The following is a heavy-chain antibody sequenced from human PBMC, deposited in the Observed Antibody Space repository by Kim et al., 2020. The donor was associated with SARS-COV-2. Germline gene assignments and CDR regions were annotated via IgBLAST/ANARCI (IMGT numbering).Heavy chain of an antibody. CDR1: GGSISSSSYY. D-gene: IGHD6-13*01. V-gene: IGHV4-39*01. CDR3: ARHPTSTYLAAAGIRDPYYYYYGMDV. J-gene: IGHJ6*02. CDR2: IYYSGST. Sequence: SETLSLTCTVSGGSISSSSYYWGWIRQPPGKGLEWIGSIYYSGSTYYNPSLKSRVTISVDTSKNQFSLKLSSVTAADTAVYYCARHPTSTYLAAAGIRDPYYYYYGMDVWGQGTTVTVSS.